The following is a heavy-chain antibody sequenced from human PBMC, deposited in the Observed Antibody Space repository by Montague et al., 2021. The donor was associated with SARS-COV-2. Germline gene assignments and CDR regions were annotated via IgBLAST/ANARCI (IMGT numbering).Heavy chain of an antibody. CDR3: ARQGYDDVLDY. CDR2: ISYSGRT. V-gene: IGHV4-59*08. CDR1: GGSITNHY. J-gene: IGHJ4*02. Sequence: SETLSLTCTVSGGSITNHYWSWIRQSPGKGLEWLAYISYSGRTNYNPSLKSRVTISVDTSKKEFSLKPSSVTAADTAVYYCARQGYDDVLDYWGQGTLVTVSS. D-gene: IGHD1-1*01.